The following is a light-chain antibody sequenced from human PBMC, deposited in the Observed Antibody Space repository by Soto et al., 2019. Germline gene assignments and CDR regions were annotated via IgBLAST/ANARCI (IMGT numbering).Light chain of an antibody. CDR1: QSVSSNY. J-gene: IGKJ2*01. V-gene: IGKV3-20*01. CDR2: GAS. Sequence: ESVLTQSPGTLSLSPGEGATLSCRASQSVSSNYLAWYQQKPGQAPRLLIYGASRRATGIPDRFSGSGSGTDFTLAINRLEPKDFAVYFCQQYDGSPPYTFGQGTKVEIK. CDR3: QQYDGSPPYT.